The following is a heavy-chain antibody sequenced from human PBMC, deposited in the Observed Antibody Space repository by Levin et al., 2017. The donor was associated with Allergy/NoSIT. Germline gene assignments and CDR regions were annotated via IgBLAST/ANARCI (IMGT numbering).Heavy chain of an antibody. CDR2: TNQHGSEK. J-gene: IGHJ3*02. V-gene: IGHV3-7*03. CDR1: GFTFSNYY. Sequence: SCVASGFTFSNYYMSWVRQAPGKELEWVANTNQHGSEKHYVGSVQGRFTIPRDNAKKSLYLQMNGLRVDETAVYYCARDSLSCFGGAFDSWGQGMLVTV. CDR3: ARDSLSCFGGAFDS. D-gene: IGHD3-3*01.